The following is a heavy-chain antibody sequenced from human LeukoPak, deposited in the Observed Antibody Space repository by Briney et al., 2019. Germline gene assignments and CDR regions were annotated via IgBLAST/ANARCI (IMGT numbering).Heavy chain of an antibody. CDR2: INSDGSST. V-gene: IGHV3-74*01. J-gene: IGHJ6*03. Sequence: PGGSLRLFCAASGFTFSNYWMHWVRHAPGKGLVWVSRINSDGSSTSYADSVKGRFTISRDNSKNTLYLQMNSLRAEYTAVYYCARGTPMDYYYYYMDVWGKGTTVTVSS. D-gene: IGHD3-10*01. CDR3: ARGTPMDYYYYYMDV. CDR1: GFTFSNYW.